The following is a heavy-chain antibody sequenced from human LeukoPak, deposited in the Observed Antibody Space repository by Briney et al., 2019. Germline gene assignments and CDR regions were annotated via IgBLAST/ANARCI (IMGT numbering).Heavy chain of an antibody. J-gene: IGHJ4*02. CDR3: ARVFARGGEISGSYYYY. Sequence: GASVKVSCKASGGTFSTYAVNWVRQAPGQGLEWMGGIIPLFGTANYAQNFQGRVTITTDESTSTAYMELSSLRSEDTAIYYCARVFARGGEISGSYYYYWGQGTLVTVSS. V-gene: IGHV1-69*05. CDR1: GGTFSTYA. D-gene: IGHD1-26*01. CDR2: IIPLFGTA.